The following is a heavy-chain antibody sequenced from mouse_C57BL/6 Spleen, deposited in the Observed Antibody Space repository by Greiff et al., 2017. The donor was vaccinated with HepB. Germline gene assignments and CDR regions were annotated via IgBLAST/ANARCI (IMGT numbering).Heavy chain of an antibody. Sequence: SGPVLVKPGASVKMSCKASGYTFTDYYMNWVKQSHGKSLEWIGVINPYNGGTSYNQKFKGKATLTVDKSSSTAYMELNSLTSEDSAVYYCARAGSSPYWYFDVWGTGTTVTVSS. CDR1: GYTFTDYY. V-gene: IGHV1-19*01. D-gene: IGHD1-1*01. CDR2: INPYNGGT. J-gene: IGHJ1*03. CDR3: ARAGSSPYWYFDV.